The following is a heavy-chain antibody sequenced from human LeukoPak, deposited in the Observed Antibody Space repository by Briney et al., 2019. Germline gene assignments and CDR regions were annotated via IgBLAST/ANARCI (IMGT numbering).Heavy chain of an antibody. CDR1: GGTFSSYA. CDR3: ARVTIVYYYMDV. CDR2: IIPIFGTA. V-gene: IGHV1-69*05. J-gene: IGHJ6*03. D-gene: IGHD3-16*02. Sequence: ASVKVSCKASGGTFSSYAISWVRQAPGQGLEWMGGIIPIFGTANYAQKFQGRVTITTDESTSTAYMELSSLRSEDTAVYYCARVTIVYYYMDVWGKGTTVTLSS.